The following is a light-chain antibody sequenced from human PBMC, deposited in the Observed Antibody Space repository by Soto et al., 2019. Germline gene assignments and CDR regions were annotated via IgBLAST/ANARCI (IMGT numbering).Light chain of an antibody. J-gene: IGKJ5*01. CDR3: QQRVNWPPIT. CDR1: QSISSY. Sequence: EIVLTQSPATLSLCPGERATLSCRASQSISSYLVWYQQKPGQAPRLLIYDASNRATGIPARFSGSGSGTDFTLTISSLEPEDFAVYYCQQRVNWPPITFGQGTRLEIK. CDR2: DAS. V-gene: IGKV3-11*01.